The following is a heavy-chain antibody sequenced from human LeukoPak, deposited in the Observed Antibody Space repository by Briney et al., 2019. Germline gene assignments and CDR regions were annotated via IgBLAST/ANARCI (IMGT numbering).Heavy chain of an antibody. CDR3: VSHGSGSYYGIDY. V-gene: IGHV3-64D*06. D-gene: IGHD3-10*01. CDR1: GFTFSSYA. J-gene: IGHJ4*02. CDR2: ISSNGGST. Sequence: PGGSLRLSCSASGFTFSSYAMHWVRQAPGKGLEYVSAISSNGGSTYYADSVKGRFTISRDNSKNTLYLQMSSLRAEDTAVYYCVSHGSGSYYGIDYWGQGTLVTVSS.